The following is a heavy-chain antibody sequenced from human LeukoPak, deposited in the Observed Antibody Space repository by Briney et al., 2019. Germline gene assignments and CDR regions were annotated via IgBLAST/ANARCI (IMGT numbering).Heavy chain of an antibody. V-gene: IGHV4-31*03. CDR3: AGDRGGGVFDY. D-gene: IGHD3-16*01. CDR1: GGSISSGVYY. CDR2: IHYSGST. J-gene: IGHJ4*02. Sequence: PSQTLSLTCTVSGGSISSGVYYWSWIRHHPGKGLEWIGYIHYSGSTYYNPSLKSRVTISVDTSNNQFSLKLTSVTAADTAVYYCAGDRGGGVFDYWGQGTLVTVSS.